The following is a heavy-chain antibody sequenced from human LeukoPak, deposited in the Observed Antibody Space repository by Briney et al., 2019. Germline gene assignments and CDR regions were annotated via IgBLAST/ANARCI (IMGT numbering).Heavy chain of an antibody. D-gene: IGHD6-19*01. CDR1: GGSISSGGYY. Sequence: SQTLSLTCTVSGGSISSGGYYWSWIRQPPGKGLEWIGYIYHSGSTYYNPSLKSRVTISVDRSKNQFSLKLSSVTAADTAVYYCAGYGHSSGWYKSGFDYWGQGTLVTVSS. V-gene: IGHV4-30-2*01. CDR3: AGYGHSSGWYKSGFDY. CDR2: IYHSGST. J-gene: IGHJ4*02.